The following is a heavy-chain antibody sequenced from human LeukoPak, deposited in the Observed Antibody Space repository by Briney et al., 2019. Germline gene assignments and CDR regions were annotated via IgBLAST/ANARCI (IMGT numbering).Heavy chain of an antibody. V-gene: IGHV3-11*04. CDR3: AAAPQTYRYLGY. CDR2: ISSGGSTI. J-gene: IGHJ4*02. CDR1: VFTFSDYL. D-gene: IGHD3-16*02. Sequence: PGGSLRLSCAAAVFTFSDYLMSWIRQAAGKGLEWVSYISSGGSTIYYADSVKGRFTISRDNAKKSLYLQMNSLRAEDTAVYYCAAAPQTYRYLGYWGQGTLVTVSS.